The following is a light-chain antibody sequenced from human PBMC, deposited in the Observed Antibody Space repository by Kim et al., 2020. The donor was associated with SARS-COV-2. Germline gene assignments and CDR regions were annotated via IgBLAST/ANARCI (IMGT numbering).Light chain of an antibody. CDR3: SSYSGTSPYV. CDR1: SSVVGDYNY. J-gene: IGLJ1*01. Sequence: GQSITISCTGTSSVVGDYNYVSCYQPHPGKAPKTIIFDVSSRPSGVSDRFSGSKSGNTASLTISGLQAEDEADYYSSSYSGTSPYVFRAGTKVTVL. V-gene: IGLV2-14*03. CDR2: DVS.